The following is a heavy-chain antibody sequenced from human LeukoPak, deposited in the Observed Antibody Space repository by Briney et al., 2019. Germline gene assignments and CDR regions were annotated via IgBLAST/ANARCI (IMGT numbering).Heavy chain of an antibody. Sequence: GGSLRLSCAASGFTFTDYWMSWVRQASGKGLEWVGRIRSKANSYATAYAASVKGRFTISRDDSKNTAYLQMNSLKTEDTAVYYCTSPCSSTSCSGANYYYYYMDVWGKGTTVTVSS. D-gene: IGHD2-2*01. CDR3: TSPCSSTSCSGANYYYYYMDV. V-gene: IGHV3-73*01. CDR1: GFTFTDYW. CDR2: IRSKANSYAT. J-gene: IGHJ6*03.